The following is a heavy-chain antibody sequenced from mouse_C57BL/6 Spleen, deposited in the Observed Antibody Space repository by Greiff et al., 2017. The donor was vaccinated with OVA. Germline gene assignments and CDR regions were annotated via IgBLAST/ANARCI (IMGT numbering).Heavy chain of an antibody. CDR2: FYPGSGSI. CDR1: VYPFPEYT. V-gene: IGHV1-62-2*01. J-gene: IGHJ4*01. Sequence: QVQLQQSGAELVKPGASVTLSCKASVYPFPEYTIPWVTQRSGQGLEWIGWFYPGSGSIKYNEKFKDKATLTAEKSSRTVYMELRRLTSEDSAVYFCARHEVYDYDGDAMDYWGQGTSVTVSS. D-gene: IGHD2-4*01. CDR3: ARHEVYDYDGDAMDY.